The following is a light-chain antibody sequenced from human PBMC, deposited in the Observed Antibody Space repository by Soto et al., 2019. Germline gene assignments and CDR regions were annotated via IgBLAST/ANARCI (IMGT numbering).Light chain of an antibody. J-gene: IGKJ1*01. V-gene: IGKV3-11*01. CDR1: RSISTY. CDR2: EAP. CDR3: QQYNDWWT. Sequence: ETVLTQAPATLSLSPGERATLHWRASRSISTYLAWYQQKPGQAPRLLIYEAPNRATGIPARFSGSGSGTEFTLTISSLQPEDFAVYYCQQYNDWWTFGQGTKVDIK.